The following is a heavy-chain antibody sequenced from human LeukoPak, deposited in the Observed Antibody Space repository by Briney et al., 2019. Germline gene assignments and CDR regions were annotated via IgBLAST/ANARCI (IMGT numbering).Heavy chain of an antibody. V-gene: IGHV1-69*13. CDR1: GGTFSSYA. Sequence: SVTVSCKASGGTFSSYAISWVRQAPGQGLGWMGGIIPIFGTANYAQKFQGRVTITADESTSTAYMELSSLRSEDTAVYYCARYVVVPAELDYWGQGTLVTVSS. D-gene: IGHD2-2*01. CDR2: IIPIFGTA. J-gene: IGHJ4*02. CDR3: ARYVVVPAELDY.